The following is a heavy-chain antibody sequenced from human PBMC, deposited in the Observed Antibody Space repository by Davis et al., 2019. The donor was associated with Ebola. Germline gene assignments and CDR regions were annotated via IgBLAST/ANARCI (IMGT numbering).Heavy chain of an antibody. V-gene: IGHV1-46*01. CDR1: GGTFSSYA. Sequence: ASVKVSCKASGGTFSSYAISWVRQAPGQGLEWMGIINPSGGSTSYAQKFQGRVTITRDTSASTAYMELRSLRSDDTAVYYCARVAVGVLRFLEWLPFDYWGQGTLVTVSS. CDR3: ARVAVGVLRFLEWLPFDY. D-gene: IGHD3-3*01. CDR2: INPSGGST. J-gene: IGHJ4*02.